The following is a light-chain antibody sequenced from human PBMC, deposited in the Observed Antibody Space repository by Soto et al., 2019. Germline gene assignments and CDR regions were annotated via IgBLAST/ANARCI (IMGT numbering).Light chain of an antibody. CDR2: WAS. Sequence: DIVMTQSPDSLAVSLGERATINCKSSQSVLYSSNNKNYLAWYQQKPRQPPKLLMSWASTRESGVPDRFSGSGSETDFTLTISGLQAEDVAVYYCQQYYSVPLTFGQGTKLEIK. V-gene: IGKV4-1*01. CDR1: QSVLYSSNNKNY. J-gene: IGKJ2*01. CDR3: QQYYSVPLT.